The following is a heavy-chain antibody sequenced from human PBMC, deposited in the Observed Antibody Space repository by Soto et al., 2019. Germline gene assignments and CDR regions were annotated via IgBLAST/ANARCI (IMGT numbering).Heavy chain of an antibody. CDR2: ISGSGGST. V-gene: IGHV3-23*01. CDR3: AFRYSSSSMYYYYYGMDV. D-gene: IGHD6-6*01. J-gene: IGHJ6*02. Sequence: GSLRLSCAASGFTFSSCAMSWVRQAPGKGLEWVSAISGSGGSTYYADSVKGRFTISRDNSKNTLYLQMNSLRAEDTAVYYCAFRYSSSSMYYYYYGMDVWGQGTTVTVSS. CDR1: GFTFSSCA.